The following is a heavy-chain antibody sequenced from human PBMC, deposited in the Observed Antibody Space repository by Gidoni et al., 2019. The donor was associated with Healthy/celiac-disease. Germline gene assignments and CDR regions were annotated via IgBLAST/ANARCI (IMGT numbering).Heavy chain of an antibody. CDR3: ARGSAPESGVY. CDR1: GYSISSGYY. CDR2: IYHSGST. Sequence: QVQLQESGPGLVTPSETLSLTCAVSGYSISSGYYWGWIRQPPGKGLEWIGSIYHSGSTYYNPSLKSRVTISVDTSKNQFSLKLSSVTAADTAVYYCARGSAPESGVYWGQGTLVTVSS. J-gene: IGHJ4*02. D-gene: IGHD7-27*01. V-gene: IGHV4-38-2*01.